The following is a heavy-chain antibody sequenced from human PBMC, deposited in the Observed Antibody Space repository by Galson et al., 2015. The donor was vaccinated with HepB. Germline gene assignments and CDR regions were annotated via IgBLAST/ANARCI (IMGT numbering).Heavy chain of an antibody. CDR3: ARRHGISDYFDY. CDR2: INPSSGST. J-gene: IGHJ4*02. Sequence: SAKVSCKASGYTFTSDYMFWVRQAPGQGFEWMGIINPSSGSTSYAQNFQGRVTLTRDTSTSTVYMELSSLRSDDTAVYYCARRHGISDYFDYWGQGTLVTVSS. V-gene: IGHV1-46*01. CDR1: GYTFTSDY.